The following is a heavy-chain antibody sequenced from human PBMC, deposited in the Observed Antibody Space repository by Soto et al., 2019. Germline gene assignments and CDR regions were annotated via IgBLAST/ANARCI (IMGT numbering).Heavy chain of an antibody. CDR3: ARVFDGYYFDY. V-gene: IGHV3-30*03. CDR1: GFAFSTYG. CDR2: ISYDGRNK. J-gene: IGHJ4*02. D-gene: IGHD6-13*01. Sequence: QEQLVESGGGVVQPGRSLRLSCAATGFAFSTYGMHWVRQAPGKGREWVAAISYDGRNKYYAESVKGRFSISRDNSKNTLYLQLNSLIPQDTAVYYCARVFDGYYFDYWGQGALVTVSS.